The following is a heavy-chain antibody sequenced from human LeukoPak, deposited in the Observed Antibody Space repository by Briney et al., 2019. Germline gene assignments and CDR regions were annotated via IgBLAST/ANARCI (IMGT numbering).Heavy chain of an antibody. CDR2: ISAYSGNT. V-gene: IGHV1-18*01. Sequence: GASVKVSCKASGYTFTSYGLGWVRQAPGQGLEWMGWISAYSGNTNYTQKLQGRVTMTVDTSTSTAYMELRSLNDTAVYYCARAVSSYYYDSSGPPRSQYYYYYYMDVWGKGTTVTISS. CDR1: GYTFTSYG. D-gene: IGHD3-22*01. CDR3: ARAVSSYYYDSSGPPRSQYYYYYYMDV. J-gene: IGHJ6*03.